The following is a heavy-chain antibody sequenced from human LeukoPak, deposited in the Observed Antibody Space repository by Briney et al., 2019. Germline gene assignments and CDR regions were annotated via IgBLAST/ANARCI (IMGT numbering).Heavy chain of an antibody. J-gene: IGHJ4*02. CDR3: ARGPPGSGSYLVDY. D-gene: IGHD3-10*01. CDR2: MNPNSGNT. V-gene: IGHV1-8*01. CDR1: GYTFTSYD. Sequence: ASVKVSCKAFGYTFTSYDINWVRQATGQGLEWMGWMNPNSGNTGHAQSFQGRVTMTRHTSTSTAYMELSSLRSEDTAVYYCARGPPGSGSYLVDYWGQGTQVTVSS.